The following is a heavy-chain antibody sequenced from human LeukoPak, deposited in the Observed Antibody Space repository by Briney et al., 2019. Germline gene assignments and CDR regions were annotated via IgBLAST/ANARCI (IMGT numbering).Heavy chain of an antibody. J-gene: IGHJ3*02. Sequence: TGGSLRLSCAASGFTFSSYAMSWVRQAPGKGLEWVSAISGSGGSTYYADSVKGRFTISRDNSKNTLYLQMNSLRAEDTAVYYCGKDQRPRGYAFDIWGQGTMVTVSS. CDR1: GFTFSSYA. CDR3: GKDQRPRGYAFDI. V-gene: IGHV3-23*01. D-gene: IGHD1-1*01. CDR2: ISGSGGST.